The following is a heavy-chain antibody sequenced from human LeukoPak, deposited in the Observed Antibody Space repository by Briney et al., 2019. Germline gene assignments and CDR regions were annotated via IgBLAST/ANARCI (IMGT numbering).Heavy chain of an antibody. Sequence: GGSLRLSCAASGFTFSSYAMHWVRQAPGKGLEWVAVIPYDGSNKYYADSVKGRFTISRDNSKNTLYLQMNSLRAEDTAGYYCARDRGYSYGIDYWGQGTLVTVSS. CDR3: ARDRGYSYGIDY. CDR1: GFTFSSYA. J-gene: IGHJ4*02. D-gene: IGHD5-18*01. V-gene: IGHV3-30-3*01. CDR2: IPYDGSNK.